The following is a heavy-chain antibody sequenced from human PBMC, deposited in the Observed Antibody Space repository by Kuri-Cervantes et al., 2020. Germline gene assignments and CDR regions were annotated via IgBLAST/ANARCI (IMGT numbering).Heavy chain of an antibody. V-gene: IGHV3-11*04. J-gene: IGHJ4*02. D-gene: IGHD6-6*01. CDR1: RFIFSDYY. Sequence: GESLKISCAASRFIFSDYYMSWIRQAPGKGLEWIAYISNNGNTIYYADSVKGRFTISRDNAKNSLYLQMNSLRGDDTALYYCVRDVICSSSFHGFDNWGLGTLVTVSS. CDR3: VRDVICSSSFHGFDN. CDR2: ISNNGNTI.